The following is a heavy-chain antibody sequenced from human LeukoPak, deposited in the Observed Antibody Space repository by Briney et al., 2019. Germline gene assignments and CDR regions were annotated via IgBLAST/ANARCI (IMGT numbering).Heavy chain of an antibody. J-gene: IGHJ4*02. D-gene: IGHD6-19*01. CDR1: GGSISSSSYY. CDR2: IYYSGST. Sequence: PSETLSLTCTVSGGSISSSSYYWGWIRQPPGKGLEWIGSIYYSGSTYYNPSLKSRVTISVDTSKNQFSLKLSSVTAADTAVYYCASYTIAVAGSNFDYWGQGTLVTVSS. CDR3: ASYTIAVAGSNFDY. V-gene: IGHV4-39*01.